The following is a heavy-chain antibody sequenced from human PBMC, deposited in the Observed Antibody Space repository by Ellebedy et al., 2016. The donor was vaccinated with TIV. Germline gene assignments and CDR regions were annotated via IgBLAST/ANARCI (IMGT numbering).Heavy chain of an antibody. D-gene: IGHD6-13*01. CDR1: GFTFRSYA. CDR2: ISGSGGST. J-gene: IGHJ6*03. V-gene: IGHV3-23*01. CDR3: ARVRGMAYYYYYMDV. Sequence: GESLKISCAASGFTFRSYAMSWVRQAPGKGLEWVSAISGSGGSTYYADSVKGRFTISRDNSKNTLYLQMNSLRAEDTAVYYCARVRGMAYYYYYMDVWGKGTTVTVSS.